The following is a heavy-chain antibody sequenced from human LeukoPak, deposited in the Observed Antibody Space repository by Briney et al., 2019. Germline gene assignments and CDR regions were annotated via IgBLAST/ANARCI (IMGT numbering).Heavy chain of an antibody. CDR1: GFTFSCCD. V-gene: IGHV3-23*01. Sequence: GVSLRLSCAASGFTFSCCDMSWLPQAPGKGLEGVSGIRGDGDRTYYADSVKCRFTISRDNSKNTLYVQMNSLRAEDTAVYYCAKSWQYSKTLVDYWGQGTLVTVSS. D-gene: IGHD6-6*01. J-gene: IGHJ4*02. CDR2: IRGDGDRT. CDR3: AKSWQYSKTLVDY.